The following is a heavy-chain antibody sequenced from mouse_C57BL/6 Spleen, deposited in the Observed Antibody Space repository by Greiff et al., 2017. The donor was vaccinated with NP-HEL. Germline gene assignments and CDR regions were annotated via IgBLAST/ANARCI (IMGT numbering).Heavy chain of an antibody. CDR2: INPGSGGT. CDR1: GYAFTNYL. D-gene: IGHD2-13*01. V-gene: IGHV1-54*01. CDR3: ARGDGDLYAMDY. J-gene: IGHJ4*01. Sequence: QVQLQQSGAELVRPGTSVKVSCKASGYAFTNYLIEWVKQRPGQGLEWIGVINPGSGGTNYNEKFKGKATLTADKSSSTAYMQLSSLTSEDSAVYVCARGDGDLYAMDYWGQGTSVTVSS.